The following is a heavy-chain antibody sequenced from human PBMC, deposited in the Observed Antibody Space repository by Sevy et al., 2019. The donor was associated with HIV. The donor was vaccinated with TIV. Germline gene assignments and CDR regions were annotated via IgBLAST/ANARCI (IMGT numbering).Heavy chain of an antibody. D-gene: IGHD2-15*01. CDR2: IIPMVGLE. J-gene: IGHJ6*02. CDR1: GGTFSSYP. Sequence: ASVKVFCKASGGTFSSYPISWVRQAPGQGLEWMGRIIPMVGLENYAQKFQGRVTIIADRSTGTAYMELSGLSSEDTAVYYWAGCRGGSCYPHYGLDVWGQGTTVTVSS. V-gene: IGHV1-69*02. CDR3: AGCRGGSCYPHYGLDV.